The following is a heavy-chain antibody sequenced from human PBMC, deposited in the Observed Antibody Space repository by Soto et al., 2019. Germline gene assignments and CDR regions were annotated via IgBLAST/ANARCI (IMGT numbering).Heavy chain of an antibody. CDR3: TTAFYYDSSGYYPGGGALYYFDY. V-gene: IGHV3-15*07. D-gene: IGHD3-22*01. Sequence: GGSLRLSCAASGFTFSNAWMNWVRQAPGKGLEWVGRIKSKTDGGTTDYAAPVKGRFTISRDDSKNTLYLQMNSLKTEDTAVYYCTTAFYYDSSGYYPGGGALYYFDYWGQGTLVTVSS. J-gene: IGHJ4*02. CDR1: GFTFSNAW. CDR2: IKSKTDGGTT.